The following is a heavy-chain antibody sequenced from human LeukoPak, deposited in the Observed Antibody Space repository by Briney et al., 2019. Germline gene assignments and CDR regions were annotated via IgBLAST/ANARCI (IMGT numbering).Heavy chain of an antibody. CDR2: ISYDGSNK. V-gene: IGHV3-30*18. D-gene: IGHD3-10*01. Sequence: GGSLRLSRAASGFTFSSYGMHWVRQAPGKGLEWVAVISYDGSNKYYADSVKGRFTISRDNSKNTLYLQMNSLRAEDTAVYYCAKDPGYGSGSYLDYWGQGTLVTVSS. J-gene: IGHJ4*02. CDR3: AKDPGYGSGSYLDY. CDR1: GFTFSSYG.